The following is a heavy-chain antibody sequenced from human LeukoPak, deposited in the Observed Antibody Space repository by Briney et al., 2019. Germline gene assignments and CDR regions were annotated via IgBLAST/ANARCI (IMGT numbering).Heavy chain of an antibody. CDR3: AKEIYGDPTGGRFQH. Sequence: GGPLRLSCAASGFTFSNYAMSWVRQAPGEGLEWGSVISGSGGSTYYADSVEGRFTVSRDNSKNTLYLQMNSLRAEDTAVFYCAKEIYGDPTGGRFQHWGQGTLVTVSS. D-gene: IGHD4-17*01. V-gene: IGHV3-23*01. CDR1: GFTFSNYA. CDR2: ISGSGGST. J-gene: IGHJ1*01.